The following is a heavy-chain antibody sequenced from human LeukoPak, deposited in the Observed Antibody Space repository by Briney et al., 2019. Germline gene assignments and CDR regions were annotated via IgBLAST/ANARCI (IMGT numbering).Heavy chain of an antibody. D-gene: IGHD5-18*01. Sequence: PSETLSLTCAVYGGSFSGYYWSWIRQPPGKGLECIGYINYSGSTKYNPSLKSRVTISLDTSKNQFSLRLSSVTAADTAMYYCARNLGGYTYAFDFWGQGALVTVSS. CDR3: ARNLGGYTYAFDF. CDR1: GGSFSGYY. CDR2: INYSGST. J-gene: IGHJ4*02. V-gene: IGHV4-59*01.